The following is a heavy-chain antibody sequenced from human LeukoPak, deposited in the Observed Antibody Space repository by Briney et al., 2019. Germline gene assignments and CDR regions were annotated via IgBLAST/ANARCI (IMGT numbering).Heavy chain of an antibody. CDR2: ISYDGSNK. J-gene: IGHJ5*02. V-gene: IGHV3-30-3*01. Sequence: PGGSLRLSCAASGFPFSSYAMHWVRQAPGKGLEWVAVISYDGSNKYYADSVKGRFTISRDDSKNTLYLQMNSLRAEDAAVYYCAREDYDFWSGYSKEENWFDPWGQGTLVTVSS. CDR1: GFPFSSYA. CDR3: AREDYDFWSGYSKEENWFDP. D-gene: IGHD3-3*01.